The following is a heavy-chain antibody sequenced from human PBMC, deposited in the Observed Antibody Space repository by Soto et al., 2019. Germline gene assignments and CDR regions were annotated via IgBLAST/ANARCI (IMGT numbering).Heavy chain of an antibody. CDR2: ITSNTATI. CDR1: GFTFNVYS. CDR3: ARSVAGHFDY. Sequence: EVQLVESGGGLVQPGGSLRLSCAASGFTFNVYSMKWVRQAPGKGLEWVSYITSNTATIQYADSVRGRFTISRDNAENSLFLQMNSLKDDDTAAYYCARSVAGHFDYWGQGTLVTVSS. V-gene: IGHV3-48*02. J-gene: IGHJ4*02. D-gene: IGHD6-19*01.